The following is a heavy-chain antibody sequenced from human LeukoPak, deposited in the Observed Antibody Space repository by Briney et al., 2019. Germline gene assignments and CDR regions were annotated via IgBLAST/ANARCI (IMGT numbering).Heavy chain of an antibody. CDR1: GYTFTSYG. D-gene: IGHD4-17*01. CDR2: ISAYNGNT. CDR3: AGGTTVTTFFDY. J-gene: IGHJ4*02. V-gene: IGHV1-18*01. Sequence: ASVKVSCKASGYTFTSYGISWVRQAPGQGLEWMGWISAYNGNTNYAQKLQGRVTMTTDTSTSTAYIELRSLRSDDTAVYYCAGGTTVTTFFDYWGQGTLVTVSS.